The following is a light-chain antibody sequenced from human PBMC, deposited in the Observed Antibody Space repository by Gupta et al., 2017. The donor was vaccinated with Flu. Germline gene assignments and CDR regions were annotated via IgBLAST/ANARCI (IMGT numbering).Light chain of an antibody. CDR3: QQDCSPIT. Sequence: NVLTQSPGTLSLSPGQRATLSCKASQTVSTSYLAWYQQKPFQAPRLLIFGASIRPTDVPERFSDSGSGTDFTLTISRLEPEDFAVYYWQQDCSPITFGQGTLLEIK. CDR1: QTVSTSY. J-gene: IGKJ5*01. V-gene: IGKV3-20*01. CDR2: GAS.